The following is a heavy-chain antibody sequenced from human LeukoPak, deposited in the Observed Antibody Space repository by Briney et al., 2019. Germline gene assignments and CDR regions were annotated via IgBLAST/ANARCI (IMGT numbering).Heavy chain of an antibody. D-gene: IGHD1-26*01. J-gene: IGHJ4*02. CDR2: RSGSSTYI. Sequence: GGSLRLSCAASGFTFSSFSLNWVRQAPGKGLEWVSSRSGSSTYIYYADSVKGRFTISRDNAKNSLHLQMNSLRAEDTALYYCARESYTGRYFDYWGQGTLVTVSS. CDR1: GFTFSSFS. V-gene: IGHV3-21*01. CDR3: ARESYTGRYFDY.